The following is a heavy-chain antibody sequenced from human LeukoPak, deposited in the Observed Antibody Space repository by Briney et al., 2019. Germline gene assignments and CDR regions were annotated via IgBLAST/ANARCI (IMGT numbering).Heavy chain of an antibody. Sequence: GGSLRLSCAASGFTFSIYDMHWVRQATGKGLEWVSGISSAGDTYHAGSVKGRFTISRENDKNSIYLQMNSLRGGDTAVYYCARNDFSPGVVFSYWGQGTLVTVSS. CDR2: ISSAGDT. J-gene: IGHJ4*02. D-gene: IGHD3-16*01. V-gene: IGHV3-13*01. CDR1: GFTFSIYD. CDR3: ARNDFSPGVVFSY.